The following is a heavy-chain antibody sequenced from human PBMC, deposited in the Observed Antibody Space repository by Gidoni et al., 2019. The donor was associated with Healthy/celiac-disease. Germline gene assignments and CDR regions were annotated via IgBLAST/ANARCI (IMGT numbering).Heavy chain of an antibody. CDR2: INPNSGGT. V-gene: IGHV1-2*02. D-gene: IGHD4-17*01. J-gene: IGHJ6*02. CDR1: GYTLTGYY. Sequence: QVQLVQSGAEVKTPGASVKVYCTASGYTLTGYYILWERQAPGQGLEWMGWINPNSGGTNYAQKFQGRVTMTRDTSISTAYMELSRLRSDDTAVYYCARDPRNDYGDYGYYYYGMDVWGQGTTVTVSS. CDR3: ARDPRNDYGDYGYYYYGMDV.